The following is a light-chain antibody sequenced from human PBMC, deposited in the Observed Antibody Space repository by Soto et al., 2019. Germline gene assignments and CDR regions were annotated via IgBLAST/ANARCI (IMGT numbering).Light chain of an antibody. J-gene: IGKJ1*01. CDR1: QSVSSN. CDR3: QQYNNWPPWT. Sequence: EIVMTQSPATLSVSPGERATLSCRASQSVSSNLAWYQQRPGQAPRLLIYGASTRATGIPARFSGSGSGTEFTLTISSLQSEDFAVYYCQQYNNWPPWTSGQGTKWIS. V-gene: IGKV3-15*01. CDR2: GAS.